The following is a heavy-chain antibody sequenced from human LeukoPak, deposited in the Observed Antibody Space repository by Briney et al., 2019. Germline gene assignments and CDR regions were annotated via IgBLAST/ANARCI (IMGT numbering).Heavy chain of an antibody. Sequence: GGSLRLSCAASGFTFSSYSMNWVRQAPGKGLEWVSSISSSSSYIYHADSVKGRFTISRDNAKNSLYLQMNSLRAEDTAVYYCAREATYYGSGSYSPDWGQGTLVTVSS. J-gene: IGHJ4*02. CDR1: GFTFSSYS. D-gene: IGHD3-10*01. V-gene: IGHV3-21*01. CDR3: AREATYYGSGSYSPD. CDR2: ISSSSSYI.